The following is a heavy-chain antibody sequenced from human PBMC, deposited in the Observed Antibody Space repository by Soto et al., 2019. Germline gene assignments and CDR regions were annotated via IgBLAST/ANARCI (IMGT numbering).Heavy chain of an antibody. J-gene: IGHJ6*02. V-gene: IGHV1-2*04. CDR2: INPKSGGT. D-gene: IGHD3-3*01. CDR1: GYTLTVYH. Sequence: GVSVKVACKASGYTLTVYHMPWAGHAPLQATEWMGWINPKSGGTHYAQKFQGWVTMTRATDISTAYMERSRLRSDDTAVYYCARDVKHTIFGVVNYYYYGMDVWGQGTTVTVSS. CDR3: ARDVKHTIFGVVNYYYYGMDV.